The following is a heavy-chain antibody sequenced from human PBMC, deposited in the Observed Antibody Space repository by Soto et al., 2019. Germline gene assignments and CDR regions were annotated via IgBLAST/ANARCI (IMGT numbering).Heavy chain of an antibody. V-gene: IGHV1-24*01. CDR2: FDPEDGET. D-gene: IGHD3-22*01. CDR1: GYTLTELS. CDR3: ATAITMIVVVTADYFDY. Sequence: ASVKVSCKVSGYTLTELSMHWVRQAPGKGLEWMGGFDPEDGETIYAQKFQGRVTMTEDTSTDTAYMELSSLRSEDTAVYYCATAITMIVVVTADYFDYWGQGTLVTVSS. J-gene: IGHJ4*02.